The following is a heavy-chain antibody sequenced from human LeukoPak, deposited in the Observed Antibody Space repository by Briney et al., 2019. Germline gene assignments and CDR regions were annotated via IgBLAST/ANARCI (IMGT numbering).Heavy chain of an antibody. CDR1: GLRFNRCW. D-gene: IGHD5-18*01. CDR2: MYPGDWDT. CDR3: ARLAPGYSYGWLDY. Sequence: GGAPVTSCKGFGLRFNRCWIGWVGQLPPRDVAGMGMMYPGDWDTSYSPSFQGQVTISADKSISTAYLQWSSLKASDTAMYYCARLAPGYSYGWLDYWGQGTLVTVSS. J-gene: IGHJ4*02. V-gene: IGHV5-51*01.